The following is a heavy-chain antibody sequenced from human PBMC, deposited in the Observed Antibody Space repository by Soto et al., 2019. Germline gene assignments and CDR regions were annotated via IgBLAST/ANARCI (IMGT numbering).Heavy chain of an antibody. V-gene: IGHV4-39*01. J-gene: IGHJ5*02. D-gene: IGHD3-3*01. CDR2: IYYSGST. Sequence: SETLSLTCTVSGGCISSSSYYWGWIRQPPGKGLEWIGSIYYSGSTYYNPSLKSRVTISVDTSKNQFSLKLSSVTAADTAVYYCARHEPRRFLEWPNNWFDPWGQGTLVTVSS. CDR1: GGCISSSSYY. CDR3: ARHEPRRFLEWPNNWFDP.